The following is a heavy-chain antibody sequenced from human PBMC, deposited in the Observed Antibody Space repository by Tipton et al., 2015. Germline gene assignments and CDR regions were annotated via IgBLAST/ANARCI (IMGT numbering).Heavy chain of an antibody. CDR1: GYSFTGYN. Sequence: QLVQSGDELKKPGASVKVSCKASGYSFTGYNIAWVRQAPGQGLEWLGCISPYNGNTDYAQKVQGRVTMTTDTSTSTAYMELRSLRSDDTAVYFCARLSSVFYWYFDYWGRGTLVTVSS. J-gene: IGHJ2*01. CDR2: ISPYNGNT. CDR3: ARLSSVFYWYFDY. V-gene: IGHV1-18*01. D-gene: IGHD5/OR15-5a*01.